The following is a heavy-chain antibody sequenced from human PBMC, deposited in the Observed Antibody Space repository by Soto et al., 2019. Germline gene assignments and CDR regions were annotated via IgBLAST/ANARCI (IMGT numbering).Heavy chain of an antibody. CDR2: MKPNSGNT. Sequence: QVQLVQSGAEVKTPGASVKVSCKASGYTFASYDINWVRQAPGQGLEWMGWMKPNSGNTGYAPKFQGRLTMTRYTALSVAHTELTSLRNEDTAVSYCARSDGYNFNWLDSWGQGTLVTVSA. CDR1: GYTFASYD. J-gene: IGHJ5*01. V-gene: IGHV1-8*01. CDR3: ARSDGYNFNWLDS. D-gene: IGHD2-21*01.